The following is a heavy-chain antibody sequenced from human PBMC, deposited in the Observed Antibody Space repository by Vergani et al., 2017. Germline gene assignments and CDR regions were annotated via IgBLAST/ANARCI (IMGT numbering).Heavy chain of an antibody. CDR2: IYPSGTT. Sequence: QVQLQESGPGLVKPSETLSLTCAVSGYSISSGYYWGWIRQPPGKGLEWIGSIYPSGTTNYNPSLNGRVTIFVDKSKNILSLRLNSVTAADTAVYYCARGETRTDWFDPWGQGTLVTVSS. D-gene: IGHD3/OR15-3a*01. J-gene: IGHJ5*02. CDR3: ARGETRTDWFDP. CDR1: GYSISSGYY. V-gene: IGHV4-38-2*01.